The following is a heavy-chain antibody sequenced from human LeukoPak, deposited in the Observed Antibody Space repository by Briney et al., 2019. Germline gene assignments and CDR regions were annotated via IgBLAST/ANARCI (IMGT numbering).Heavy chain of an antibody. CDR1: GYTFTSYD. J-gene: IGHJ6*02. Sequence: ASVKVSCKASGYTFTSYDINWVRQAIGQGLEWMGWMNPNSGNTGYAQKFQGRVTMTRNTSISTAYMELSSLRSEDTAVYYCARGSYGMRFYYYYYYGMDVWGQGTTVTVSS. CDR2: MNPNSGNT. V-gene: IGHV1-8*01. CDR3: ARGSYGMRFYYYYYYGMDV. D-gene: IGHD3-10*01.